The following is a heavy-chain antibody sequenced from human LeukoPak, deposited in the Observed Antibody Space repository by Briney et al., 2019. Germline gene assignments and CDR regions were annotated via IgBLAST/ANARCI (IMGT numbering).Heavy chain of an antibody. CDR3: ARKAYNWNYRFHFDY. V-gene: IGHV4-30-2*01. CDR2: INHSGST. J-gene: IGHJ4*02. D-gene: IGHD1-7*01. Sequence: SQTLSLTCAVSGGSISSGGYSWSWIRQPPGKGLEWIGEINHSGSTNYNPSLKSRVTISVDTSMNQFSLKLSSVTAADTAVYYCARKAYNWNYRFHFDYWGQGTLVTVSS. CDR1: GGSISSGGYS.